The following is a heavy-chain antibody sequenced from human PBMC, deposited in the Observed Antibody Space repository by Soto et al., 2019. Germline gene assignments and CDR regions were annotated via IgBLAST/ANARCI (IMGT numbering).Heavy chain of an antibody. V-gene: IGHV1-69*02. CDR1: GGTFSSYT. CDR2: IIPILGIA. CDR3: ARGRIRGYCSSTSCYNNWFDP. Sequence: QVQLVHSGAEVKKPGSSVKVSCKASGGTFSSYTISWVRQAPGQGLEWMGRIIPILGIANYAQKFQGRVTITADKSTSTAYMELSSLRSEDTAVYYCARGRIRGYCSSTSCYNNWFDPWGQGTLVTVSS. D-gene: IGHD2-2*02. J-gene: IGHJ5*02.